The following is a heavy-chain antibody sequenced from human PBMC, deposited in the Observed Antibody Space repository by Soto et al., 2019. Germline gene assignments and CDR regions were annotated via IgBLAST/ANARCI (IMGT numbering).Heavy chain of an antibody. CDR3: GKGWLAL. J-gene: IGHJ5*02. V-gene: IGHV3-23*01. CDR2: IGGSGTNT. Sequence: EVQLLDSGGGLVQPGGSLRLSCAASTFTLSSYAMNWVRQAPGKGLEWVSGIGGSGTNTYYADSVKGRFTISRDKSKNTMCLEMNSLRAEATAIYFCGKGWLALWGQGTLVTVSS. CDR1: TFTLSSYA.